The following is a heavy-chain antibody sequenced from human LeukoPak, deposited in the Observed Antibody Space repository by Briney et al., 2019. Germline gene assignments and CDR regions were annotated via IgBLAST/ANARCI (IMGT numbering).Heavy chain of an antibody. D-gene: IGHD3-10*01. CDR2: IKQDGSEK. V-gene: IGHV3-7*01. J-gene: IGHJ4*02. CDR3: ARLQYSFLYGSGSYGVDY. Sequence: EGSLRLSCAASGFTFSSYWMSWVRQAPGKGLEWVANIKQDGSEKFCVDSVKGRFTISRDNAKNSLYLQMNSLRAEDTAVYYCARLQYSFLYGSGSYGVDYWGQGTLVTVSS. CDR1: GFTFSSYW.